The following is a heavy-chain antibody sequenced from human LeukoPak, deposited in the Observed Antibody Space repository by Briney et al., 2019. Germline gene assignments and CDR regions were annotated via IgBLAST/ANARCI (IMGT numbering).Heavy chain of an antibody. V-gene: IGHV3-30*02. D-gene: IGHD3-3*01. CDR1: GFTFSSYG. CDR2: IRYDGSNK. CDR3: AKGGFFRLGSFDP. J-gene: IGHJ5*02. Sequence: GGSLRLSCAASGFTFSSYGMHWVRQAPGKGLEWVAFIRYDGSNKYYADSVKGRFTISRDNSKNTLYLQMNSLRAEDTAAYYCAKGGFFRLGSFDPWGQGTLVTVSS.